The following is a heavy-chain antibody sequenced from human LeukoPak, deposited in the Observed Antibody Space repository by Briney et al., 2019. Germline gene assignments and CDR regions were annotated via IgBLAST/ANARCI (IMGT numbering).Heavy chain of an antibody. CDR2: INHSGST. CDR1: GGSLSGYY. D-gene: IGHD6-13*01. V-gene: IGHV4-34*01. J-gene: IGHJ4*02. CDR3: ASGRIAAAGYSDY. Sequence: SETLSLTCAVYGGSLSGYYWSWIRQPPGKGLEWIGEINHSGSTNYNPSLKSRVTISVDTTKNQFSLKLISVTAADTAVYYCASGRIAAAGYSDYWGQGTLVTVSS.